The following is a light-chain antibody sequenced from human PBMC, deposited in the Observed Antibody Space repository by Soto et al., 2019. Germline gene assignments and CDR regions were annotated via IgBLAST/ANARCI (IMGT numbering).Light chain of an antibody. Sequence: QSVLTQPPSVSGAPGQRVTISCTGSSSNIGAGYDVHWYQQLPGTAPKLLIFDTTNRPSGVPDRFSGSKSGTSVSLAISGLRSDDEATYYCAAWDDTLDAQVFGGGTKLTVL. CDR2: DTT. J-gene: IGLJ3*02. V-gene: IGLV1-40*01. CDR3: AAWDDTLDAQV. CDR1: SSNIGAGYD.